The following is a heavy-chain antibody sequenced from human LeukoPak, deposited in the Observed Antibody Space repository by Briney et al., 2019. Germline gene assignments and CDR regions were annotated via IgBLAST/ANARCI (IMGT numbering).Heavy chain of an antibody. CDR2: INHSGST. CDR3: ARRGSLYCSSTSCYYYYYYYMDV. J-gene: IGHJ6*03. Sequence: SETLSLTCAVYGGSFSGYYWSWIRQPPGKGLEWIGEINHSGSTNYNPSLKSRVTISVDTSKNQFSLKLSSVTAADTAVYYCARRGSLYCSSTSCYYYYYYYMDVWGKGTTVTVSS. D-gene: IGHD2-2*01. V-gene: IGHV4-34*01. CDR1: GGSFSGYY.